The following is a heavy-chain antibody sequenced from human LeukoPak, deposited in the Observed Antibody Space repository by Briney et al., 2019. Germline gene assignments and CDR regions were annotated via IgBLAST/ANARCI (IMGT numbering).Heavy chain of an antibody. CDR1: GGSFSGYY. CDR2: INHSGST. Sequence: SETLSLTCAVYGGSFSGYYWSWIRQPPGKGLEWIGEINHSGSTNYNPSLKSRVTISVDTSKNQFSLKLSSVTAADTAVYCCARGYGDYDYWGQGTLVTVSS. D-gene: IGHD4-17*01. V-gene: IGHV4-34*01. CDR3: ARGYGDYDY. J-gene: IGHJ4*02.